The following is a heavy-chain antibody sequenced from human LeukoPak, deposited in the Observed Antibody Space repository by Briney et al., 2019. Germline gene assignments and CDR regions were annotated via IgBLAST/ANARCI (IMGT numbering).Heavy chain of an antibody. Sequence: SVKVSCKTSGGTFNNSAISWVRQAPGQGLDWLGGIMPLFGTAGCAQKFQGRVTITKDESTRTVYLELTSLTSDDTAVYYCARDVHGDYGSGWFDPWGQGTLVSVSS. V-gene: IGHV1-69*05. D-gene: IGHD4-17*01. J-gene: IGHJ5*02. CDR1: GGTFNNSA. CDR3: ARDVHGDYGSGWFDP. CDR2: IMPLFGTA.